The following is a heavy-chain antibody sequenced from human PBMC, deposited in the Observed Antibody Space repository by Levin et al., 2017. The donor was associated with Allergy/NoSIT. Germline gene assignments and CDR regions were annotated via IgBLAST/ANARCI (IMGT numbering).Heavy chain of an antibody. D-gene: IGHD2-2*02. V-gene: IGHV3-7*04. CDR3: ARDSIVVVPDVIGTRLFFACDI. Sequence: GESLKISCAASGFTFSNYWMSWVRQAPGKGLEWVANIKQDGSEKYYVDSVKGRFTISRDNAKNSMYLEMNSLRAEDTAVYYCARDSIVVVPDVIGTRLFFACDIWGRGTMVTVSS. CDR2: IKQDGSEK. J-gene: IGHJ3*02. CDR1: GFTFSNYW.